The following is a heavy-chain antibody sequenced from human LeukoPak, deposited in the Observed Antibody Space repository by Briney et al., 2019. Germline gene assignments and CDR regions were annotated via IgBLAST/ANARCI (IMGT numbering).Heavy chain of an antibody. CDR2: INHSGST. V-gene: IGHV4-34*01. D-gene: IGHD1-26*01. CDR1: GGSFSGYY. CDR3: ARDRVGATYDP. Sequence: SETLSLTCAVYGGSFSGYYWSWIRQPPGKGLEWIGEINHSGSTNYNPSLKSRVTISVYTSKNQFSLKLSSVTAADTAVYYCARDRVGATYDPWGQGTLVTVSS. J-gene: IGHJ5*02.